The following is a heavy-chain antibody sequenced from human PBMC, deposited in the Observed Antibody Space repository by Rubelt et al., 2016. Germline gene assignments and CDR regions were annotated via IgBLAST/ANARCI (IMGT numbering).Heavy chain of an antibody. V-gene: IGHV4-59*08. D-gene: IGHD6-19*01. CDR2: IYYSGST. Sequence: QVQLQESGPGLVKPSETLSLTCTVSGGSINSYYWSWIRQPPGKGLEWIGHIYYSGSTNYNPSLKSGVTISVDTSKNQFSLKRNSVTAADTAVYYCARSGKQWDALDYWGQGTLVTVSS. CDR1: GGSINSYY. J-gene: IGHJ4*02. CDR3: ARSGKQWDALDY.